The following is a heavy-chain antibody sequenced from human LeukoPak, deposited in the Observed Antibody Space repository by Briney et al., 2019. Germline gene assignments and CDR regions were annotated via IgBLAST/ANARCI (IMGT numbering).Heavy chain of an antibody. CDR2: IYYSGST. J-gene: IGHJ4*02. CDR1: GGSISSGGYY. D-gene: IGHD1-26*01. V-gene: IGHV4-31*03. Sequence: SQTLSLTCTVSGGSISSGGYYWSWIRQHPGKGLEWIGYIYYSGSTYYNPSLKSRVTISVDTSKNQFSLKLSSVTAADTAVYYCARARIVGATNAYWGQGTLVTVSS. CDR3: ARARIVGATNAY.